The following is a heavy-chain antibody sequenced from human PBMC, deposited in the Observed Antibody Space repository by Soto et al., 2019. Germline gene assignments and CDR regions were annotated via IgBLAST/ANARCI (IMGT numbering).Heavy chain of an antibody. V-gene: IGHV3-23*01. CDR3: AKALGNPYYYYYLDV. CDR1: GFNFNIYA. CDR2: ISPGGDYK. Sequence: EVQLLESGGGLVQPGGSLRLSCAASGFNFNIYAMTWVRQAPGKGLEWVSTISPGGDYKYFADSVKGRFTISRDNSKNTLTLQMNSLRAADTATYICAKALGNPYYYYYLDVWGTGTTVTVSS. J-gene: IGHJ6*03. D-gene: IGHD7-27*01.